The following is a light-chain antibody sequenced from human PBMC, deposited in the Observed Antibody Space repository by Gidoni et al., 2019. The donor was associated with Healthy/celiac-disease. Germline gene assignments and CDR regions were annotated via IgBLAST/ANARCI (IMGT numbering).Light chain of an antibody. V-gene: IGKV3-11*01. CDR3: QQRSNWLT. CDR1: QSVSSY. CDR2: DAS. Sequence: EIVLTQSPATLSLSPGERATLSCRASQSVSSYLAWYQQKPGQAPRLLIYDASNRTTGIPARCSGSWSGTDFTLTSSILAPEDFAVYCCQQRSNWLTFGGGTKVEIK. J-gene: IGKJ4*01.